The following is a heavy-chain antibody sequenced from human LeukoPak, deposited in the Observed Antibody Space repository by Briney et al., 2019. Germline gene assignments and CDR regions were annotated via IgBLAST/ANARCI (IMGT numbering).Heavy chain of an antibody. J-gene: IGHJ6*03. CDR3: ARDSRITIFGVVLGYYYYMDV. V-gene: IGHV3-66*02. D-gene: IGHD3-3*01. CDR2: IYSGGST. Sequence: GGSLRLSCAASGFAVSSNYMSWVRQAPGKGLEWVSVIYSGGSTYYADSVKGRFTISRDNSKNTLYLQMNSLRAEDTAVYYCARDSRITIFGVVLGYYYYMDVWGKGTTVTVSS. CDR1: GFAVSSNY.